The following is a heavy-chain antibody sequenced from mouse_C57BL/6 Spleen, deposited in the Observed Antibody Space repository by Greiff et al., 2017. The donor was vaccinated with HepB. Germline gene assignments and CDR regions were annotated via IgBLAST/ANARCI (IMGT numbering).Heavy chain of an antibody. D-gene: IGHD2-4*01. CDR1: GYTFTTYP. CDR3: ARHDYDDGAWFAY. J-gene: IGHJ3*01. Sequence: VQLQQSGAELVKPGASVKMSCKASGYTFTTYPIEWMKQNHGKSLEWIGNFHPYNDDTKYNEKFKGKATLTVEKSSSTVYLELSRLTSDDSAVYYGARHDYDDGAWFAYWGQGTLVTVSA. V-gene: IGHV1-47*01. CDR2: FHPYNDDT.